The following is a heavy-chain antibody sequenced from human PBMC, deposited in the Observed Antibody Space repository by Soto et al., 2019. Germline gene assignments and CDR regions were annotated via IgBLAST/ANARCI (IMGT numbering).Heavy chain of an antibody. CDR1: GGSISSGGYY. CDR3: ARDNVGSGSYWGGWFDP. J-gene: IGHJ5*02. D-gene: IGHD3-10*01. Sequence: QVQLQESGPGLVKPSQTLSLTCTVSGGSISSGGYYWSWIRQHPGKGLEWIGYIYYSGSTYYNPSPKSRVTISVDTSKNQFSLKLSSVTAADTAVYYCARDNVGSGSYWGGWFDPWGQGTLVTVSS. CDR2: IYYSGST. V-gene: IGHV4-31*03.